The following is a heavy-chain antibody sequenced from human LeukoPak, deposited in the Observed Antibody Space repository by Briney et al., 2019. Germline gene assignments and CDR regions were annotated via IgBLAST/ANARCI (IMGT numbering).Heavy chain of an antibody. CDR3: AKLGIPRTYYYYGMDV. J-gene: IGHJ6*02. V-gene: IGHV3-30-3*02. D-gene: IGHD7-27*01. Sequence: GRSLRLSCAASGFTFSSYAMHWVRQAPGKGLEWVAVISYDGSNKYYADSVKGRFTISRDNSKNTLYLQMNSLRAEDTAVYYCAKLGIPRTYYYYGMDVWGQGTTATVSS. CDR2: ISYDGSNK. CDR1: GFTFSSYA.